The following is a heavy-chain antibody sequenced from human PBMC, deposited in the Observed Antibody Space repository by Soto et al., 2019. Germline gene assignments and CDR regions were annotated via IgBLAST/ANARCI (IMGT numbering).Heavy chain of an antibody. V-gene: IGHV4-59*01. CDR3: ARTRIAVAGTENRDDAFDI. J-gene: IGHJ3*02. D-gene: IGHD6-19*01. CDR2: IYYSGST. Sequence: PSETLSLTCTVSGGSISSYYWSWIRQPPGKGLEWIGYIYYSGSTNYNPSLKSRVTISVDTSKNQFSLKLSSVTAADTAVYYCARTRIAVAGTENRDDAFDIWGQGTMVTVSS. CDR1: GGSISSYY.